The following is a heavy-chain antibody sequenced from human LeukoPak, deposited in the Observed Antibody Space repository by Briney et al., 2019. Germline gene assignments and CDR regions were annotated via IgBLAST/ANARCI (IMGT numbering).Heavy chain of an antibody. CDR1: GGSISSYY. D-gene: IGHD3-10*01. J-gene: IGHJ4*02. CDR3: ARFGGALDY. V-gene: IGHV4-34*01. Sequence: SETLSLTCTVSGGSISSYYWSWIRQPPGKGLEWIGEINHSGSTNYNPSLKSRVTISVDTSKNQFSLKLSSVTAADTAVYYCARFGGALDYWGQGTLVTVSS. CDR2: INHSGST.